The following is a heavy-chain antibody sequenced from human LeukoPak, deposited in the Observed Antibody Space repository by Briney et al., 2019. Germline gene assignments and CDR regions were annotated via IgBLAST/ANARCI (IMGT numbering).Heavy chain of an antibody. CDR1: GFTFDDYA. J-gene: IGHJ4*02. CDR2: ISGDGGST. V-gene: IGHV3-43*02. Sequence: GGSLRLSCAASGFTFDDYAMHWVRQAPGKGLEWVSLISGDGGSTYYADSVRGRFTISRDNSKNSLYLQMNSLRTEDTALYYCAKDIRFHRSWGLDYWGQGTLVTVSS. CDR3: AKDIRFHRSWGLDY. D-gene: IGHD1-26*01.